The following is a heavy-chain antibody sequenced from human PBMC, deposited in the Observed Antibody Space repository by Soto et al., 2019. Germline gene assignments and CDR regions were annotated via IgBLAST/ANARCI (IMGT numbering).Heavy chain of an antibody. Sequence: VGSLRLSCAASGFTFSSYAMSWVRQAPGKGLEWVSAISAGGASTYYADSVKGRFTISRDNSKNTLYLQMNTLRAEDTAVYYCTRRGVAGPDDYWGQGTLVTVSS. J-gene: IGHJ4*02. CDR3: TRRGVAGPDDY. CDR2: ISAGGAST. D-gene: IGHD6-19*01. CDR1: GFTFSSYA. V-gene: IGHV3-23*01.